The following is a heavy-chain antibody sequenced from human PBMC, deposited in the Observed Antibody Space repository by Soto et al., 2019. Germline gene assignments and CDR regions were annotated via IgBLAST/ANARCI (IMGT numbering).Heavy chain of an antibody. Sequence: QVQLVESGGGVVQPGRSLRLSCAASGFTFSSYAMHWVRQAPGKGLEWVAGISYDGSNKYYADSVNGRFTISRDNSKNTLNLQMNSMRAEDTAVYYCASVFCPHIVLVPAALPTDYYSYGMDVWGQGTTVTVSS. J-gene: IGHJ6*02. D-gene: IGHD2-2*01. CDR2: ISYDGSNK. CDR1: GFTFSSYA. V-gene: IGHV3-30-3*01. CDR3: ASVFCPHIVLVPAALPTDYYSYGMDV.